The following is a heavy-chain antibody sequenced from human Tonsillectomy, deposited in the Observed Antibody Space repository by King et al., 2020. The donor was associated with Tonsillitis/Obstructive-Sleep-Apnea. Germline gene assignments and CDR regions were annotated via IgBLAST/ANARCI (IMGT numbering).Heavy chain of an antibody. CDR2: ITWNGGST. CDR3: ARWFSSSWGNDY. D-gene: IGHD6-13*01. J-gene: IGHJ4*02. Sequence: VQLVESGGGVVRPGGSLRLSCAASGFTFDDYGMSWVRQAPGKGLEWVSGITWNGGSTGYADSLKGRFTISRDNARDSLYLQMNSLRAEDTALYYCARWFSSSWGNDYWGQGTLVIVSS. CDR1: GFTFDDYG. V-gene: IGHV3-20*04.